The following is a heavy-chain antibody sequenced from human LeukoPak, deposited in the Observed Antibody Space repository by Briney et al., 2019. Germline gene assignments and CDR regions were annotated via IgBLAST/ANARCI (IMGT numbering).Heavy chain of an antibody. V-gene: IGHV3-23*01. D-gene: IGHD3-10*01. J-gene: IGHJ4*02. Sequence: PGGSLRLSCVASGFMFTDYALSWVRQAPGKGLEWVSSISGSGTTTYYAESVRGRFTISRDNSKNTVYLQMNSLRADDTALYYCARVLTLWFGALDYWGQGRMVSV. CDR2: ISGSGTTT. CDR3: ARVLTLWFGALDY. CDR1: GFMFTDYA.